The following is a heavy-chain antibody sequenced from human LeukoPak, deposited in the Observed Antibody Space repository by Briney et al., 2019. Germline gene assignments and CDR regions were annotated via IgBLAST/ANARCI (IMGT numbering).Heavy chain of an antibody. J-gene: IGHJ4*02. V-gene: IGHV1-46*01. Sequence: ASVKVSCKASGYTFTSYYIHWVRQAPGQGLERMAIINPSGGTTSYAQKFQGRLTMTRDTSTSTVYMELSSLRSEDTAVYYCARDHRPSYDSSAYYYPGDYWGQGTLVTVSS. D-gene: IGHD3-22*01. CDR2: INPSGGTT. CDR1: GYTFTSYY. CDR3: ARDHRPSYDSSAYYYPGDY.